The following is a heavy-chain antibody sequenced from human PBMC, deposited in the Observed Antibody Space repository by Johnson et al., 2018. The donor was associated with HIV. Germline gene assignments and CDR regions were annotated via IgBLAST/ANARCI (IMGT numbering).Heavy chain of an antibody. CDR1: GFTFDNYG. J-gene: IGHJ3*02. V-gene: IGHV3-15*01. D-gene: IGHD3-22*01. Sequence: VQLVESGGRVVRPGESLRLSCEASGFTFDNYGMSWVRQGPGKGLEWVGRIKNKTEGGTTDYAAPVKGRFTISRDDSKNTLFLQMNSLKIEDTATYYCTTAGSSGSAHAFDIWGQGTRVTVSS. CDR3: TTAGSSGSAHAFDI. CDR2: IKNKTEGGTT.